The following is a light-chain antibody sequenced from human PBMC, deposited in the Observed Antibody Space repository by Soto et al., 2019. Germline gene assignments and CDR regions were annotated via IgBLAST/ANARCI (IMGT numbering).Light chain of an antibody. CDR1: QSISSTS. V-gene: IGKV3-20*01. CDR3: QQYSASPYT. CDR2: GES. J-gene: IGKJ2*01. Sequence: EIGVTQSPDTLSLAPGERATLSCRASQSISSTSVAWHQQKPVQAPRLLLSGESGWSIGIPDRFSGSGSGTDFTLTITNVEPEDFAMYYCQQYSASPYTFRQGTKLQI.